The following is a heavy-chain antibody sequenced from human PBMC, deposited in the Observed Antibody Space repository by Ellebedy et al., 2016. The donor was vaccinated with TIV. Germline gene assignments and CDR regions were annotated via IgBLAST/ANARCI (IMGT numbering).Heavy chain of an antibody. D-gene: IGHD6-19*01. CDR3: ARMTSRGFSTPAF. CDR1: GGSISSYY. V-gene: IGHV4-59*13. J-gene: IGHJ4*02. Sequence: GSLRLXCTVSGGSISSYYWSWIRQPPGKGLEWIGYIHYSGSTNYNPSLKSRGTISVDTSKNQFSLKLNSVTAADTAIYYCARMTSRGFSTPAFWGQGTLVTVSS. CDR2: IHYSGST.